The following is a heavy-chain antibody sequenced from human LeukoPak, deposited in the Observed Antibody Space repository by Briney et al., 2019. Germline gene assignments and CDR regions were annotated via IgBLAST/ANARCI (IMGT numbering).Heavy chain of an antibody. CDR3: ARENVGSYVDY. J-gene: IGHJ4*02. V-gene: IGHV4-61*08. CDR2: IYYSGST. Sequence: SETLSLTCTVSGGSISSGGYYWSWIRQPPGKGLEWIGYIYYSGSTNYNPSLQSRVTISVDTSKNQFSLKLSSVTAADTAVYYCARENVGSYVDYWGQGTLVTVSS. D-gene: IGHD3-10*01. CDR1: GGSISSGGYY.